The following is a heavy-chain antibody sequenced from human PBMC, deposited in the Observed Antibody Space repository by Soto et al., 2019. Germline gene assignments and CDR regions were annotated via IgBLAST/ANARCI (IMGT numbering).Heavy chain of an antibody. Sequence: QVQLVQSGAEVKKPGASVKVSCKASGYTFTSYYMHWVRQAPGQRLEWMGIINPSGGSTSYPQKFQDGVTVTRDTSTSTVYMELSSLRSEDTAVYYCARASSGWSPNDYWGQGTLVTVSS. CDR2: INPSGGST. V-gene: IGHV1-46*01. CDR3: ARASSGWSPNDY. CDR1: GYTFTSYY. D-gene: IGHD6-19*01. J-gene: IGHJ4*02.